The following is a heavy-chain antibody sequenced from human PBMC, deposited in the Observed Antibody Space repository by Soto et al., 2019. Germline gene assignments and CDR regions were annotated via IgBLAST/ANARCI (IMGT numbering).Heavy chain of an antibody. CDR1: GYTFTSYG. Sequence: ASVKVSCKASGYTFTSYGISWVRQAPGQGLEWMGWISAYNGNTNYAQKLQGRVTMTTDTSTSTAYMELRSLRSDDTAVYYCAREVAEGGYSYGFFDYWGQGTLVTVSS. J-gene: IGHJ4*02. CDR2: ISAYNGNT. D-gene: IGHD5-18*01. CDR3: AREVAEGGYSYGFFDY. V-gene: IGHV1-18*01.